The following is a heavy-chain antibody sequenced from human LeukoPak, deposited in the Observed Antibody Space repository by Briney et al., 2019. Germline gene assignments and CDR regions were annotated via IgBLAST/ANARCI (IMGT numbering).Heavy chain of an antibody. CDR1: GFTFSSYT. Sequence: GGSLRLSCAASGFTFSSYTMNWVRQAPGKGLEWVSSISSSTDYIYYADSVKGRFTISRDNAKNSLYLQINSLRAEDTAVYYCASNGDFWGGYVLDSYYYGMDVWGQGTTVTVSS. D-gene: IGHD3-3*01. V-gene: IGHV3-21*01. CDR2: ISSSTDYI. CDR3: ASNGDFWGGYVLDSYYYGMDV. J-gene: IGHJ6*02.